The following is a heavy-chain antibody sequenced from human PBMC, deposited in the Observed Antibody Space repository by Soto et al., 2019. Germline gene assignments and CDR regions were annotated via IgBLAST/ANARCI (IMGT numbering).Heavy chain of an antibody. D-gene: IGHD1-26*01. Sequence: QVQLQQSGPGLVKPSQTLSLTCAISGDSVSNNGSSWNWTRQSPSRRLKWLGRTYYRSQWHYYYATSVRRRITINPDPSKNQFPLQLNSVTPEDTAVYYCARDPPDFNSGFDYWGQGTLVTVSS. V-gene: IGHV6-1*01. CDR3: ARDPPDFNSGFDY. CDR2: TYYRSQWHY. J-gene: IGHJ4*02. CDR1: GDSVSNNGSS.